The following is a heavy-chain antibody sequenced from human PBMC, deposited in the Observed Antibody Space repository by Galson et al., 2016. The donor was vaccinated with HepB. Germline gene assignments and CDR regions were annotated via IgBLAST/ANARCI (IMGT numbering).Heavy chain of an antibody. J-gene: IGHJ4*02. CDR3: AVSGYSRIFDC. CDR1: GYTFTNYW. CDR2: IDPSDSYT. Sequence: QSGAEVKKPGESLRISCKGSGYTFTNYWISWVRQMPGKGLEWMGRIDPSDSYTNYSPSFRGHVTFPADKSISTAYLQWSSLKASDTAMYYCAVSGYSRIFDCWGQGTLVTVSS. V-gene: IGHV5-10-1*01. D-gene: IGHD1-26*01.